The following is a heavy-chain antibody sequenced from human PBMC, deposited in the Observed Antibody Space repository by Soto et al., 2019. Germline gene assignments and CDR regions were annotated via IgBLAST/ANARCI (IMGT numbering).Heavy chain of an antibody. CDR1: GFTFSSYS. D-gene: IGHD6-19*01. V-gene: IGHV3-48*01. Sequence: PGGSLRLSCAASGFTFSSYSLNWVRQAPGKGLEWVSYISYSSSTIYYADSVKGRFTISRDNAKNSLYLHMDSLRAEDTAVYYCARGSLEAGNAEDYWGQGTLVTVS. CDR2: ISYSSSTI. J-gene: IGHJ4*02. CDR3: ARGSLEAGNAEDY.